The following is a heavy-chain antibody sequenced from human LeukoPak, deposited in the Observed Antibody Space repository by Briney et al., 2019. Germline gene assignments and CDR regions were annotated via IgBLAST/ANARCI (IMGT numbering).Heavy chain of an antibody. CDR2: IRSKAYGGTT. CDR1: GFTFGDYA. CDR3: TRDDRYYYDSSGHYFDY. V-gene: IGHV3-49*03. D-gene: IGHD3-22*01. Sequence: GGSLRLSCTASGFTFGDYAMSWFRQAPGKGLEWVGFIRSKAYGGTTEYAASVKGRFTISRDDSKSIAYLQMNSLKTEDTAVYYCTRDDRYYYDSSGHYFDYWGQGTLVTVSS. J-gene: IGHJ4*02.